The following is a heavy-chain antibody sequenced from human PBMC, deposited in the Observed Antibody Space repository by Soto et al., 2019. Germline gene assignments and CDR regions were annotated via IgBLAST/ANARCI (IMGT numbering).Heavy chain of an antibody. CDR3: ARAGSSGWYKYFQH. CDR2: ISYDGSNK. J-gene: IGHJ1*01. CDR1: GFTFSSYA. D-gene: IGHD6-19*01. V-gene: IGHV3-30-3*01. Sequence: GGSLRLSCAASGFTFSSYAMHWVRQAPGKGLEWVAVISYDGSNKYYADSVKGRFTISRDNSKNTLYLQMSSLRAEDTAVYYCARAGSSGWYKYFQHWGQGTLVTVSS.